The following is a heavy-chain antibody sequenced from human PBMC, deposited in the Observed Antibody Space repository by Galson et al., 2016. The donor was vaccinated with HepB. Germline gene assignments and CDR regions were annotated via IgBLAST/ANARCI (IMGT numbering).Heavy chain of an antibody. J-gene: IGHJ4*02. V-gene: IGHV3-23*01. D-gene: IGHD1-1*01. CDR3: AKDRYWNRYFDY. Sequence: SLRLSCAGSGFTFSRYGTTWVRQAPGKGLEWVSGTDGSGGSTYYADSVKGRFTISRDNSKSTMYLQMNSLKAEDTAIYYCAKDRYWNRYFDYWGQGTLVTVSS. CDR1: GFTFSRYG. CDR2: TDGSGGST.